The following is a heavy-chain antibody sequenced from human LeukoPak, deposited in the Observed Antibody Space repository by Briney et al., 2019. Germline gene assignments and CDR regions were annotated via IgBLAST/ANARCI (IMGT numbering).Heavy chain of an antibody. CDR3: ARVIRDPIWFDP. CDR1: GGSISSSSYY. CDR2: IYYSGST. D-gene: IGHD2/OR15-2a*01. J-gene: IGHJ5*02. Sequence: SETLSLTCTVSGGSISSSSYYWGWIRQPPGKGLEWIGSIYYSGSTYYNPSLKSRVTVSVDTSKNQFSLKLSSVTAADTAVYYCARVIRDPIWFDPWGQGTLVTVSS. V-gene: IGHV4-39*01.